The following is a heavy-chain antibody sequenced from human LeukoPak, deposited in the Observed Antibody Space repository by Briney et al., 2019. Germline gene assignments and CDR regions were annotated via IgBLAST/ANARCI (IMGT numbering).Heavy chain of an antibody. Sequence: GSLRLSCAASGFTFSNYNMNWVRQTPGKGLEWVSSITRDSIYTFYADSVKGRFTISRDKSNNTLYLQMNSLRAEDTAVYYCARGPGKASFDYWGQGTLVTVSS. CDR1: GFTFSNYN. J-gene: IGHJ4*02. D-gene: IGHD3-10*01. V-gene: IGHV3-21*04. CDR3: ARGPGKASFDY. CDR2: ITRDSIYT.